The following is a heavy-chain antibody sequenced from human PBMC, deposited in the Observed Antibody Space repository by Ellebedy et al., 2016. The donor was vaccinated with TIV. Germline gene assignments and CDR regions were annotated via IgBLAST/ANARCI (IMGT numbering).Heavy chain of an antibody. J-gene: IGHJ4*02. CDR2: INPNSGGT. D-gene: IGHD3-16*01. V-gene: IGHV1-2*04. Sequence: AASVKVSCKAPGYPFTDYYLHWVRQAPGQGLEWMGWINPNSGGTNYSQKFQGWVTMTSDTSISTAYMELSRLKSDDTAVYYCARGMKLGIVWYYFDDWGQGTLVTVSS. CDR3: ARGMKLGIVWYYFDD. CDR1: GYPFTDYY.